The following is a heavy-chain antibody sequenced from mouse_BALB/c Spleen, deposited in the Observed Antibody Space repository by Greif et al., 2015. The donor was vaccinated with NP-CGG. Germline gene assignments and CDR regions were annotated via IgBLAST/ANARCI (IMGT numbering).Heavy chain of an antibody. Sequence: VQLQQSGPGLVQPSQSLSITCTVSGFSLTSYGVHWVRQSPGKGLEWLGVIWRGGSTDYNAAFMSRLSITKDNSKSQVFFKMNSLQADDTAIYYCAKEDWDGYYYAMDYWGQGTSVTVAS. J-gene: IGHJ4*01. D-gene: IGHD4-1*01. CDR3: AKEDWDGYYYAMDY. V-gene: IGHV2-5*01. CDR1: GFSLTSYG. CDR2: IWRGGST.